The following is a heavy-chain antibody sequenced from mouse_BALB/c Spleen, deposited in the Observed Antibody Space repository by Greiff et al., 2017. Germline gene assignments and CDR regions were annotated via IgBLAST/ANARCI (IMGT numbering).Heavy chain of an antibody. CDR3: ARDYGSSQFAY. J-gene: IGHJ3*01. Sequence: EVKVVESGGGLVQPGGSRKLSCAASGFTFSSFGMHWVRQAPEKGLEWVAYISSGSSTIYYADTVKGRFTISRDNPKNTLFLQMTSLRSEDTAMYYCARDYGSSQFAYWGQGTLVTVSA. V-gene: IGHV5-17*02. D-gene: IGHD1-1*01. CDR1: GFTFSSFG. CDR2: ISSGSSTI.